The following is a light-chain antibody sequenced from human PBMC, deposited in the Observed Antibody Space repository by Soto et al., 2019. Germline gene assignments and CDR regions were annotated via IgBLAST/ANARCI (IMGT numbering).Light chain of an antibody. CDR1: HSVLHRSNNRNY. CDR2: WAS. V-gene: IGKV4-1*01. J-gene: IGKJ5*01. Sequence: IVATRSTDSLAVSLGERATINYTSSHSVLHRSNNRNYLAWYQQKSGQPPKLLISWASSRESGVPDRFSGAGSGTDFTLTLSSLQAEDVAVYFCQQYYDTRITFGQGTRLEIK. CDR3: QQYYDTRIT.